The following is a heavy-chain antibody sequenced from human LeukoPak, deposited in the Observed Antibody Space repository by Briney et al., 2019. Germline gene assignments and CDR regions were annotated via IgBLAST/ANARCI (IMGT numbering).Heavy chain of an antibody. Sequence: GGSLRLSCAASGFTLSKHEMHWVRQAPGKGLEWVSYISTTGSYILYADSAKGRFTISRDTATNSLYLQMNSLRAEDTAVYYCVRDLYDRVGDALDVWGQGTMVAVSS. J-gene: IGHJ3*01. D-gene: IGHD3-10*02. CDR3: VRDLYDRVGDALDV. CDR1: GFTLSKHE. CDR2: ISTTGSYI. V-gene: IGHV3-48*03.